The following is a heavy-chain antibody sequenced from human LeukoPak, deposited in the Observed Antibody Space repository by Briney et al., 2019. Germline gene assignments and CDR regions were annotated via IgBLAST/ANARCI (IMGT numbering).Heavy chain of an antibody. Sequence: GSPRLSCAASGFTVRSNYMSWVRQDPGQGLEWVSVIYSGGNTYYADSVKGRFTISRDNSKNTLYLQMNSLRAEDTAVYYCARASLWFGEALRGYWGQGTLVTVSS. CDR3: ARASLWFGEALRGY. J-gene: IGHJ4*02. CDR1: GFTVRSNY. CDR2: IYSGGNT. D-gene: IGHD3-10*01. V-gene: IGHV3-66*01.